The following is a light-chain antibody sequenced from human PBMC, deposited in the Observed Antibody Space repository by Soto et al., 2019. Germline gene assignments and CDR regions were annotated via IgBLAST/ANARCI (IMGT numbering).Light chain of an antibody. CDR1: QTLSNN. CDR2: GAS. V-gene: IGKV3-15*01. Sequence: EIVMTQSPATLSVSPGERATLSCRASQTLSNNYLAWYQQKPGQAPRLLIYGASTRATDIPARFSGSGSGTEFTLTISSLQSEDSAVYYCQQYDKWAPPWTFGQGTKVEIK. J-gene: IGKJ1*01. CDR3: QQYDKWAPPWT.